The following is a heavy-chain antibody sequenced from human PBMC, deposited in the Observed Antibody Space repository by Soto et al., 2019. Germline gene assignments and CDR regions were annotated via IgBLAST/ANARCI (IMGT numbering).Heavy chain of an antibody. CDR3: AREAWYYDSSGYFDY. Sequence: QVQLVQSGAEVKKPGASVKVSCKASGYTFTSYGISWVRQAPGQGLEWMGWISAYNGNTNYAQKLQGRVTMTTDTSTSTAYVELRCLRSDDTAVYYCAREAWYYDSSGYFDYWGQGTLVTVSS. V-gene: IGHV1-18*01. CDR2: ISAYNGNT. J-gene: IGHJ4*02. D-gene: IGHD3-22*01. CDR1: GYTFTSYG.